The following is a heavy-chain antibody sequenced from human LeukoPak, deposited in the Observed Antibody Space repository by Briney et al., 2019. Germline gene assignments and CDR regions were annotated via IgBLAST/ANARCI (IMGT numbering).Heavy chain of an antibody. D-gene: IGHD3-22*01. CDR3: ARLRVSETYYYDY. Sequence: PGGSLRLSCAASGFTFSNYWMHWVRQAPGKGLVWVSRISPDGTNTICADSVTGRFTMSRDNAKSTLYLHMNTLRDEDTAVYYCARLRVSETYYYDYWGQGILDTVSS. CDR1: GFTFSNYW. V-gene: IGHV3-74*01. J-gene: IGHJ4*02. CDR2: ISPDGTNT.